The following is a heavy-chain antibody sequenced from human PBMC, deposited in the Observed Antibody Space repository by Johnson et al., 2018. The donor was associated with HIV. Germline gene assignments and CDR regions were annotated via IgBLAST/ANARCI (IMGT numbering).Heavy chain of an antibody. Sequence: VQLVESGGGVVRPGDSLRLSCVASGFTFDDYGMNWVRLVPGKGLEWVAGINWNGGSTDYADSVKGRFTISRDNAKNSLYLQMNSLRAEDTAVYYCATLNGHAFDIWGQGTMVTVSS. CDR1: GFTFDDYG. V-gene: IGHV3-20*04. CDR3: ATLNGHAFDI. CDR2: INWNGGST. J-gene: IGHJ3*02.